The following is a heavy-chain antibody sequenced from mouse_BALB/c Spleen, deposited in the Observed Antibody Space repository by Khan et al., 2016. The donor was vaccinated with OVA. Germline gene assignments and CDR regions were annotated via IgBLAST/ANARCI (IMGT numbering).Heavy chain of an antibody. CDR2: INPSDGRS. V-gene: IGHV1-53*01. D-gene: IGHD2-2*01. J-gene: IGHJ3*01. CDR3: ARGGYGSLAY. CDR1: GYTFTSYW. Sequence: VQLQQSGAELVKPGASVKLSCEASGYTFTSYWMHWVKQRPGQGLDWIGYINPSDGRSHYNEQFKNKAKLTVDTSSSTASMQSSSLTSEDSAVYYCARGGYGSLAYWGQGTLVTVSA.